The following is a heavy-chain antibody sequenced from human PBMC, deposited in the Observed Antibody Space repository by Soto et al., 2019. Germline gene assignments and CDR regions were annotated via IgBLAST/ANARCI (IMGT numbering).Heavy chain of an antibody. Sequence: ASVKVSCKASGGTFSSYAISWVRQAPGQGLEWMGGIIPIFGTANYAQKFQGRVTITADESTSTAYMELSSLRSEDTAVYYCTFTMVRGVPPSYYGMDVWGQGTTVTVSS. CDR2: IIPIFGTA. CDR1: GGTFSSYA. CDR3: TFTMVRGVPPSYYGMDV. D-gene: IGHD3-10*01. V-gene: IGHV1-69*13. J-gene: IGHJ6*02.